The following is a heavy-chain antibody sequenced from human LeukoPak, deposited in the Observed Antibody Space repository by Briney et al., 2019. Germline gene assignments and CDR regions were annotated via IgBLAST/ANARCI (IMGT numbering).Heavy chain of an antibody. Sequence: ASVKVSCKASGYTFTGYYMHWVRQAPGQGLEWMGWITPNSGVTNYAQKFQGRVTMTRDTSISTAYMELTSLRSDDTAVYYCARDTALVTAPVYYGMDVWGQGTTVTVSS. CDR1: GYTFTGYY. CDR2: ITPNSGVT. CDR3: ARDTALVTAPVYYGMDV. V-gene: IGHV1-2*02. J-gene: IGHJ6*02. D-gene: IGHD5-18*01.